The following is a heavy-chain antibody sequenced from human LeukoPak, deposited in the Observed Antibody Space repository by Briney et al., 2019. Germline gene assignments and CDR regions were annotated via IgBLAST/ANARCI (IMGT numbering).Heavy chain of an antibody. Sequence: GGSLRLSCAASGFTFSSYWMSWVRQAPGKGLEWVANIKQDGSEKYYVDSVKGRFTISRDNAKNSLYLQMNSLRADDTAVYYCAREGIFGVALNVQYFQHWGQGTLVTVSS. CDR3: AREGIFGVALNVQYFQH. D-gene: IGHD3-3*02. CDR1: GFTFSSYW. J-gene: IGHJ1*01. V-gene: IGHV3-7*03. CDR2: IKQDGSEK.